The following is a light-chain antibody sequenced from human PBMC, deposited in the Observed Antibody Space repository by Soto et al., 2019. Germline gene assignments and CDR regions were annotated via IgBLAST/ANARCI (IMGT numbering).Light chain of an antibody. Sequence: DIQMTQSPSILSASVGDRVTITCRASQSISSWLAWYQQKPGKAPNLLIHKASHLESGVPSRFSGSGSGTEFTLTISSLQPDDFATYYCQQYDSYSRTFGQGTKVDI. CDR1: QSISSW. CDR3: QQYDSYSRT. V-gene: IGKV1-5*03. J-gene: IGKJ1*01. CDR2: KAS.